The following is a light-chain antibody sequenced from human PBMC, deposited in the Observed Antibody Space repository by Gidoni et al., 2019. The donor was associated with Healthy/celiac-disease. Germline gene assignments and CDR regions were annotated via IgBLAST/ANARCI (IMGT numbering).Light chain of an antibody. J-gene: IGLJ1*01. CDR3: SSYTSSSTSYV. CDR1: SSDVGGYNY. CDR2: DVS. V-gene: IGLV2-14*03. Sequence: QSALPQPASVSGSPGQSITISCPGTSSDVGGYNYVSWYQQHPGKAPKLMIYDVSNRPSGVSNRFSGSKSGNTASLTISGLQAEDEADYYCSSYTSSSTSYVFGTGTKVTVL.